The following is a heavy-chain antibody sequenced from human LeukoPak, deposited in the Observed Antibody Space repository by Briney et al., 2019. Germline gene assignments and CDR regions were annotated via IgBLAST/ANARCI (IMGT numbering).Heavy chain of an antibody. D-gene: IGHD3-10*01. Sequence: ASVKVYCKASGYTFTGYYMHWVRQAPGKGLEWMGRFDPEDGETIYAQKFQGRVTLTADTSTDTAYMELSSLRSEDTAIYYCATEGKMVRGVYIDYWGQGTLVTVFS. J-gene: IGHJ4*02. CDR1: GYTFTGYY. CDR2: FDPEDGET. CDR3: ATEGKMVRGVYIDY. V-gene: IGHV1-24*01.